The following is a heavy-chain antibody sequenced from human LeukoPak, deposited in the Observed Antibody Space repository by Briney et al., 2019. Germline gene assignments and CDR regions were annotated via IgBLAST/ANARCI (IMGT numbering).Heavy chain of an antibody. Sequence: GASVKVSFTASGGTFSSYAISWVRQAPGQGLEWMGGIIPIFGTANYAQKFQGRVTITADESTSTAYMELSSLRSEDTAVYYCATSIAVAGYYYYGMDVWGQGTTVTVSS. CDR1: GGTFSSYA. D-gene: IGHD6-19*01. CDR2: IIPIFGTA. CDR3: ATSIAVAGYYYYGMDV. J-gene: IGHJ6*02. V-gene: IGHV1-69*13.